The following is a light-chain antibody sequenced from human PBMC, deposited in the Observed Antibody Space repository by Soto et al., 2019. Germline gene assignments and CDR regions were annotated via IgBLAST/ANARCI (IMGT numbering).Light chain of an antibody. CDR2: DAS. Sequence: DIQMTQSPSTLSASVGDRVTITCRASQSISSWLAWYQQKPGKAPKLLIYDASSLESGVPSRFSGSGSGTEFTLTISSLQPDDLATYYCQHYNSYWYTFGQGTKLEIK. J-gene: IGKJ2*01. CDR1: QSISSW. V-gene: IGKV1-5*01. CDR3: QHYNSYWYT.